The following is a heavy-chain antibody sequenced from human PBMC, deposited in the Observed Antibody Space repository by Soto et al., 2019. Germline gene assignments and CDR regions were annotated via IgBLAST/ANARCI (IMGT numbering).Heavy chain of an antibody. CDR3: ARRAYSAASESY. CDR2: ISYEGSIK. Sequence: GGSLRLSCAASGFSFSSYGMHWVRQAPGTGLQWLAIISYEGSIKNYAESVKGRFTISRDNSKNTLFLQMDSLRTDDTAVYYCARRAYSAASESYWGQGTLVTVS. V-gene: IGHV3-30-3*01. J-gene: IGHJ4*02. D-gene: IGHD5-12*01. CDR1: GFSFSSYG.